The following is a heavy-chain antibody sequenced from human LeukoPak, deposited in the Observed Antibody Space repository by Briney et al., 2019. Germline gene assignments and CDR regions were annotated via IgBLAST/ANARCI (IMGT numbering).Heavy chain of an antibody. D-gene: IGHD6-13*01. CDR1: DGSIRSSDYY. J-gene: IGHJ4*02. CDR2: IYYSGST. V-gene: IGHV4-39*01. CDR3: ARRGYSSSWYPPFDY. Sequence: SETLSLTCTVSDGSIRSSDYYWGWIRQPPGKGLEWIGSIYYSGSTYYNPSLKSRVTISVDTSKNQFSLKLSSVTAADTAPYFCARRGYSSSWYPPFDYWGQGTLVTVSS.